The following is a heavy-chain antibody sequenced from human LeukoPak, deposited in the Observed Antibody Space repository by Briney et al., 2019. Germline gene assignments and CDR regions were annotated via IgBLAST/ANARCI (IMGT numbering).Heavy chain of an antibody. Sequence: KSSETLSLTCTVSGGSISSGGYYWSWIRQPAGKGLEWIGRIYTSGSTNYNPSLKSRVTISVDTSKNQFSLKLSSVTAADTAVYYCAALRLTYYYMDVWGKGTTVTVSS. V-gene: IGHV4-61*02. D-gene: IGHD3-16*01. CDR1: GGSISSGGYY. CDR2: IYTSGST. J-gene: IGHJ6*03. CDR3: AALRLTYYYMDV.